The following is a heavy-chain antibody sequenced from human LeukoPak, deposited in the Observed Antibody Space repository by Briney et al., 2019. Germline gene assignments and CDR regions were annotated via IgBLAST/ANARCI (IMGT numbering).Heavy chain of an antibody. D-gene: IGHD3-9*01. CDR1: GVSISGSSYY. CDR2: IYYSGST. Sequence: SETLSLTCTVSGVSISGSSYYWGWIRQSPGKGLEWIGSIYYSGSTYYNPSLKSRVTISVDTSKNQFSLKLSSVTAADTAVYYCARLARYFDWLTTGWGQGTLVTVSS. V-gene: IGHV4-39*01. CDR3: ARLARYFDWLTTG. J-gene: IGHJ4*02.